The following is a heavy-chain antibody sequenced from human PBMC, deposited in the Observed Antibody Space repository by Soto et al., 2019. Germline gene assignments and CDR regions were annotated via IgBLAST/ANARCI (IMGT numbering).Heavy chain of an antibody. CDR3: TPEGAGFGY. Sequence: GGSLRLSCAVSGFTFSDSAMHWVRQASGEGREWVGRVRSKAKTYATAYAASVKGRFTISRDDSKNTAYLQMNSLKTEDTAVYYCTPEGAGFGYWGQGTLVTVSS. J-gene: IGHJ4*02. V-gene: IGHV3-73*01. CDR2: VRSKAKTYAT. D-gene: IGHD1-26*01. CDR1: GFTFSDSA.